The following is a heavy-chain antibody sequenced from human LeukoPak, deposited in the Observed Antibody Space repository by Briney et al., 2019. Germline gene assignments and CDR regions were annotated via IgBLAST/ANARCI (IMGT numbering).Heavy chain of an antibody. CDR2: IWYDGSQE. Sequence: PGGFLRLSCAASGFTFTRYGMHWLRQAPGKGLEWVAVIWYDGSQEYYADSVKGRFTVSRDTSKSTLYLQMNSLRVEDSAVYYCTRDGGSGIDYWGQGTLVTVSS. V-gene: IGHV3-33*01. CDR3: TRDGGSGIDY. J-gene: IGHJ4*02. D-gene: IGHD1-26*01. CDR1: GFTFTRYG.